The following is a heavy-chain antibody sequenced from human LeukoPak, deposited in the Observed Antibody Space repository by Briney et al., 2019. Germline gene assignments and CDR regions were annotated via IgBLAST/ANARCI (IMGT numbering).Heavy chain of an antibody. J-gene: IGHJ4*02. CDR2: INHSGST. CDR3: AREMGDDFYYFDY. CDR1: GGSFSGYY. Sequence: SETLSLTCAVYGGSFSGYYWSWIRQPPGKGLEWIGEINHSGSTNYNPSLKSRVTISVDTSKNEFSLKLSSVTAADTAVYYCAREMGDDFYYFDYWGQGTLVTVSS. D-gene: IGHD1-26*01. V-gene: IGHV4-34*01.